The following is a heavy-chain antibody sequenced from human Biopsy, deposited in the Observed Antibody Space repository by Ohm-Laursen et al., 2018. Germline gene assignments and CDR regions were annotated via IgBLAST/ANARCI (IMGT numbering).Heavy chain of an antibody. V-gene: IGHV4-34*01. CDR1: GGSISGYY. CDR2: INHRGYT. Sequence: SETLSLTCAVFGGSISGYYWSWIRQPPGKGLEWIGEINHRGYTYYNASLKGRVSISVDTSKNQLSLNLTSVTAADTAVFYCARSGQWARYYFDYWDQGTRVTVSS. D-gene: IGHD6-19*01. CDR3: ARSGQWARYYFDY. J-gene: IGHJ4*02.